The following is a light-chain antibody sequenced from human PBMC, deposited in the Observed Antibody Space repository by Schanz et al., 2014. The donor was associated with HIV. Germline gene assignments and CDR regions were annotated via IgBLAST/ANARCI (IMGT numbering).Light chain of an antibody. CDR1: SGHSIYT. CDR2: LNSDGSH. CDR3: QTWGTGIVV. V-gene: IGLV4-69*01. Sequence: QLVLTQSPSASVSLGSSVKLTCSLSSGHSIYTIAWHQQQPGKAPRYLMKLNSDGSHSKGDGIPDRFSGSSSGAERYLTISSLQYEDEADYYCQTWGTGIVVFGGGTKLTVL. J-gene: IGLJ2*01.